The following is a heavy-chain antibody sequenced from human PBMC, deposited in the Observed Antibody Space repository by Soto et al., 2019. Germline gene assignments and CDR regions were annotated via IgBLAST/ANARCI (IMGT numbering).Heavy chain of an antibody. V-gene: IGHV3-74*01. J-gene: IGHJ4*02. CDR3: ARIPPGWGGGQLVLDY. CDR1: GFTFSSFW. D-gene: IGHD6-13*01. Sequence: EVQLVESGGGLVQPGGSLRLSCAASGFTFSSFWMYWVRQAPGKGLVWVSRINSDASTTSYADSVKGRFTISRDNAKNTLYLQMNSRGAEDTAVYYCARIPPGWGGGQLVLDYWGQGTLVTVSS. CDR2: INSDASTT.